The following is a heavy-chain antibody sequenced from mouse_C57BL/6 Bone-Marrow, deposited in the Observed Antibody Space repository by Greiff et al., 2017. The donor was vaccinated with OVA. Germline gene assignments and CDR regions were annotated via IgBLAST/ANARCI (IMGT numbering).Heavy chain of an antibody. D-gene: IGHD2-2*01. J-gene: IGHJ3*01. Sequence: VQLQQSGAELVRPGASVKLSCTASGFNIKADYMHWVKQRPEQGLEWIGWIDPENGDTEYASKFQGKATITADTSSNTAYLQLSSLTSEDTAVYYCTAYGYLFAYWGQGTLVTVSA. V-gene: IGHV14-4*01. CDR2: IDPENGDT. CDR1: GFNIKADY. CDR3: TAYGYLFAY.